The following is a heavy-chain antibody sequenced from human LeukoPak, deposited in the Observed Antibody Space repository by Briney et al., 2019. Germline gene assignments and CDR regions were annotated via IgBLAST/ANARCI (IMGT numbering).Heavy chain of an antibody. CDR2: IYYSGST. D-gene: IGHD3-22*01. Sequence: PSETLSLTCTVSGGSISSSSYYWGWIRQPPGKGLEWIGSIYYSGSTYYNPSLKSRVTISEDTSKNQFSLKLSSVTAADTAVYYCARGPWGFYYDSSGPYYFDYWGQGTLVTVSS. V-gene: IGHV4-39*07. CDR1: GGSISSSSYY. J-gene: IGHJ4*02. CDR3: ARGPWGFYYDSSGPYYFDY.